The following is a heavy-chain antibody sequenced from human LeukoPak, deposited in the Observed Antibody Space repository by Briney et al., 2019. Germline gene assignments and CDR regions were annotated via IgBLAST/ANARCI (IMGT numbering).Heavy chain of an antibody. CDR1: GFTFSNYL. D-gene: IGHD3-22*01. CDR3: ARDDGDSSGYYYGH. V-gene: IGHV3-7*01. Sequence: GGSLRLSCAVSGFTFSNYLMSWVRQTPEKGLEWVANIKQDGSEKYYVDSVKGRFTFSRDNTKNSLYLEMNSLRAEDTAVYYCARDDGDSSGYYYGHWGQGTLVTVSS. J-gene: IGHJ4*02. CDR2: IKQDGSEK.